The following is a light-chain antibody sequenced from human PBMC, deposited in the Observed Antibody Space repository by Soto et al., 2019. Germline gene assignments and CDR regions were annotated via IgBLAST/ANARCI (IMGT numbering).Light chain of an antibody. CDR2: EVS. CDR1: SSDIGVYNY. CDR3: QSYDTSLSRVV. J-gene: IGLJ2*01. Sequence: QSVLTQPASVSGSPGQSITISCTGTSSDIGVYNYVSWYQQHPGKAPKLVICEVSNRPSGVSSRFSGSKSGNAASLTISGLRAEDEADYYCQSYDTSLSRVVFGGGTKVTVL. V-gene: IGLV2-14*01.